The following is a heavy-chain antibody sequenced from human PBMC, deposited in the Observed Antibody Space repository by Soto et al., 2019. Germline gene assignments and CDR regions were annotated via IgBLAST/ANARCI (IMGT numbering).Heavy chain of an antibody. J-gene: IGHJ4*02. CDR3: AKSFNDYGDLSVDY. V-gene: IGHV3-30*18. CDR1: GFTFSSYG. D-gene: IGHD4-17*01. CDR2: ISYDGSNK. Sequence: QVQLVESGGGVVQPGRSLRLSCAASGFTFSSYGMHWVRQAPGKELEWVAVISYDGSNKYYADSVKGRFTISRDNSKNTLYLQMNSLRAEDTSVYYCAKSFNDYGDLSVDYWGQGTLVTVSS.